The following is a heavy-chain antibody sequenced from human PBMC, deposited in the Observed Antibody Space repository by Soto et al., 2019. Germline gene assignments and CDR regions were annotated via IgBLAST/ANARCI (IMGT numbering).Heavy chain of an antibody. CDR2: MYPDDSDT. D-gene: IGHD6-13*01. J-gene: IGHJ4*02. V-gene: IGHV5-51*01. CDR3: ARSSSSWYVWNY. Sequence: PGESLKISCKGSGYSFTNYWIGWVRQMPGKGLEWMGIMYPDDSDTRYSPSFQGHVTISVDKSISTAYLQWSSLKASDTAMYYCARSSSSWYVWNYWGQGTLVTVSS. CDR1: GYSFTNYW.